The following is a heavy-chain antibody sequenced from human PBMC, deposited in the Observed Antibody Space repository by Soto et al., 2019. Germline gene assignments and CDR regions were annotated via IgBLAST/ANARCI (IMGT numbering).Heavy chain of an antibody. J-gene: IGHJ4*02. V-gene: IGHV3-23*01. CDR1: GFTFSSYA. Sequence: GGSLRLSCAASGFTFSSYAMSWVRQAPGKGLEWVSAISGSGGSTHYADSVKGRFTISRDNSKNTLYLQMNSLRAEDTAVYYCAKVGSYYDFWSGYHMDPFDYWGQGTLVTVSS. D-gene: IGHD3-3*01. CDR3: AKVGSYYDFWSGYHMDPFDY. CDR2: ISGSGGST.